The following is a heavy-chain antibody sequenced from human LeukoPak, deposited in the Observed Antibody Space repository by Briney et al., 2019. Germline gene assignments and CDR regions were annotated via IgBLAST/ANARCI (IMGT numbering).Heavy chain of an antibody. V-gene: IGHV4-34*01. CDR3: ARGRDYGMDV. J-gene: IGHJ6*02. Sequence: PGGSLRLSCAASGFTFSNAWMSWVRQAPGKGLEWIGEINHSGSTNYNPSLKSRVTISVDTSKNQFSLKLSSVTAADTAVYYCARGRDYGMDVWGQGTTVTVSS. CDR1: GFTFSNAW. CDR2: INHSGST.